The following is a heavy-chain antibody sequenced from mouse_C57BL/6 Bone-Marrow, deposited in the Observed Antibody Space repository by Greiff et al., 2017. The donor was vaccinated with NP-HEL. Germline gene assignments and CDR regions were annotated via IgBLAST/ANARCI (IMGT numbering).Heavy chain of an antibody. D-gene: IGHD1-1*01. CDR3: AREGFTTVVATYWYFDV. J-gene: IGHJ1*03. CDR2: INPGSGGT. CDR1: GYAFTNYL. Sequence: QVQLQQSGAELVRPGTSVKVSCKASGYAFTNYLIEWVKQRPGQGLEWIGVINPGSGGTNYNEKFKGKATLTADKSSSTAYMQLSSLTSEDSAVYFCAREGFTTVVATYWYFDVWGTGTTVTVSS. V-gene: IGHV1-54*01.